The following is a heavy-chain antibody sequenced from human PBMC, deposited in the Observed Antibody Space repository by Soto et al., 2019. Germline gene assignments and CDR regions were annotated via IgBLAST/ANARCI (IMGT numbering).Heavy chain of an antibody. CDR1: GGSISSGGYY. V-gene: IGHV4-31*03. J-gene: IGHJ4*02. Sequence: QVQLQESGPGLVKPSQTLSLTCTVSGGSISSGGYYWSWIRQHPGKGLEWIGYIYYSGSTYYNPSLKSRVTISVDTSKNQFSLKLSYVTAADTAVYYCATGRRDYIWGSYRPFDYWGQGTLVTVSS. CDR2: IYYSGST. CDR3: ATGRRDYIWGSYRPFDY. D-gene: IGHD3-16*02.